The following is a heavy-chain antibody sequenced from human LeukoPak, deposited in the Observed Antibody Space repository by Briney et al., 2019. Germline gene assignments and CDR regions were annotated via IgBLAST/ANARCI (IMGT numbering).Heavy chain of an antibody. D-gene: IGHD1-26*01. CDR3: AREPGWGHNYYYMDV. V-gene: IGHV4-34*01. CDR2: INHSGST. CDR1: GGSFSGYY. Sequence: ASETLSLTCAVYGGSFSGYYWSWIRQPPGKGLEWIGEINHSGSTNYNPSLKSRVTISVDTSKNHFSLTPTSVTAADTAVYFCAREPGWGHNYYYMDVWGKGTTVAVSS. J-gene: IGHJ6*03.